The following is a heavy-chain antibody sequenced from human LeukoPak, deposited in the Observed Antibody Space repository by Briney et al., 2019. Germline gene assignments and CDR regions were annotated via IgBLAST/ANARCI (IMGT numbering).Heavy chain of an antibody. V-gene: IGHV4-39*01. Sequence: SETLSLTCTVSGDSLYYWGWMRQPPGKGLEWIGSVYSTGHTNYNLSLKSRVTMSIDTSKNQLSLKLTSVTAADTAMYYCARHHTSSKPIDYWGQGTLVTVSS. CDR3: ARHHTSSKPIDY. CDR2: VYSTGHT. CDR1: GDSLYY. J-gene: IGHJ4*02. D-gene: IGHD3-16*01.